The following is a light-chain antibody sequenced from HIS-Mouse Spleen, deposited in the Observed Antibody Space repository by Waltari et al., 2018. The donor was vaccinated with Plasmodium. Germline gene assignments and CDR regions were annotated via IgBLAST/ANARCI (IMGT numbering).Light chain of an antibody. J-gene: IGKJ2*01. CDR2: AAS. Sequence: AIQMTQPPSSLPASVGDRVTITCRASQGIRNDLGWYQQKPGKAPKLLISAASSLQSGVPSRFSGSGSGTDFTLTISSLQPEDFATYYCLQDYNYPYTFGQGTKLEIK. CDR1: QGIRND. V-gene: IGKV1-6*01. CDR3: LQDYNYPYT.